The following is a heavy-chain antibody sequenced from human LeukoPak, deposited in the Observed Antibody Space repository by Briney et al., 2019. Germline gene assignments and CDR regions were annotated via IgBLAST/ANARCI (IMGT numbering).Heavy chain of an antibody. CDR2: IYTSGST. Sequence: SETLSLTCTVSGGSISSYYWSWIRQPAGKGLEWIGRIYTSGSTNYNPSLKSRDTISVDKSKNQFSLKLSSVTAADTAVYYCARGPYGTPDWFDPWGQGTLVTVSS. CDR1: GGSISSYY. CDR3: ARGPYGTPDWFDP. V-gene: IGHV4-4*07. D-gene: IGHD1-26*01. J-gene: IGHJ5*02.